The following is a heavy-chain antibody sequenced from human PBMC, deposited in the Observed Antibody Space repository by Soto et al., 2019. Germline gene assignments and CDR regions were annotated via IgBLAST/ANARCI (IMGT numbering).Heavy chain of an antibody. CDR3: ARLGIGYYYYYYGMEV. CDR2: INPSGGST. D-gene: IGHD7-27*01. J-gene: IGHJ6*02. CDR1: GYTFTSYY. Sequence: ASVKVSCKASGYTFTSYYMHWVRQAPGQGLEWMGIINPSGGSTSYAQKFQGRVTMTRDTSTSTVYMELSSLRSEDTAVYYCARLGIGYYYYYYGMEVWGQGNTVTVSS. V-gene: IGHV1-46*01.